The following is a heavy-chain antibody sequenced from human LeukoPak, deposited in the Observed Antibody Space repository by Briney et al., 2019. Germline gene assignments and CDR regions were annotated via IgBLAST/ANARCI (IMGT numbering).Heavy chain of an antibody. Sequence: PSQTLSLTCAVSGGSISSGGYSWSWIRQPPGKGLEWIGYIYHSGSTYYNPSLKSRVTISVDRSKNQFSLKLSSVTAADTAVYYCARGRRYDIPNKRAFDIWDQGTMVTVSS. CDR1: GGSISSGGYS. V-gene: IGHV4-30-2*01. CDR2: IYHSGST. D-gene: IGHD3-22*01. J-gene: IGHJ3*02. CDR3: ARGRRYDIPNKRAFDI.